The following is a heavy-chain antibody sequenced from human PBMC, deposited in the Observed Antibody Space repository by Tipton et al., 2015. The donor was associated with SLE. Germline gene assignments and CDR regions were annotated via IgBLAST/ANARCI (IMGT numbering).Heavy chain of an antibody. CDR2: INHSGSS. J-gene: IGHJ1*01. CDR3: ARGYSSSWYEYFQH. V-gene: IGHV4-34*01. D-gene: IGHD6-13*01. Sequence: TLSLTCAVHGGSFSGHYWTWIRQPPGKGLEWIGEINHSGSSNYNPSLKSRVTISADTSKNQFSLKLSSVTAADTAVYYCARGYSSSWYEYFQHWGQGTLVTVSS. CDR1: GGSFSGHY.